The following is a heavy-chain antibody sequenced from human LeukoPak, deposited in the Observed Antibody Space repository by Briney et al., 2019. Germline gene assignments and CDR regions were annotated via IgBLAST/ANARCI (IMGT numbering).Heavy chain of an antibody. CDR2: TYYRSKWYN. J-gene: IGHJ6*03. V-gene: IGHV6-1*01. CDR1: GDSVSSNSAA. CDR3: ARDSGNPTYYYGSGRYMDV. Sequence: SQTLSLTCDITGDSVSSNSAAWNWIRQSPSRGLEWLGRTYYRSKWYNDYAVFVKSRITINPDTSKNQFSLQLNSVTPEDTAVYYCARDSGNPTYYYGSGRYMDVWSKGTTVTISS. D-gene: IGHD3-10*01.